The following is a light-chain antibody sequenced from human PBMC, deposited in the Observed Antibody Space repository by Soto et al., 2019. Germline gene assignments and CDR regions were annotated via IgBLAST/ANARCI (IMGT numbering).Light chain of an antibody. CDR1: SSNIGTGYD. Sequence: QSVLTQPPSVSGAPGQRVTISCTGSSSNIGTGYDVHWYQQLPGTAPKLLIYVNNNRPSGVPDRFSGSKSGTSASLAITGLQAEDEAAYYCQSYDNALSAWVFGGVTQLTVL. CDR2: VNN. J-gene: IGLJ3*02. CDR3: QSYDNALSAWV. V-gene: IGLV1-40*01.